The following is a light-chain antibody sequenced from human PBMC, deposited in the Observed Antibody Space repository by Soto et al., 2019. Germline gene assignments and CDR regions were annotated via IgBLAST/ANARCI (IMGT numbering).Light chain of an antibody. V-gene: IGKV2-30*01. CDR3: MQGTHWPLT. CDR2: KVS. J-gene: IGKJ4*01. CDR1: QSLVYTDGNTY. Sequence: DVVMTQSPLSLSVTLGQPASISCRSNQSLVYTDGNTYLSWFHQRPGQSPRRLIYKVSNRDSGVPDRFSGSGSGTDFTLKISRVEAEDVGVYYCMQGTHWPLTFGGGAKVEIK.